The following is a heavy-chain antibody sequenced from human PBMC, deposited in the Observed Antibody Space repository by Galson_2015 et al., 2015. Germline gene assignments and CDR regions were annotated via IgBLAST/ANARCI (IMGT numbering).Heavy chain of an antibody. J-gene: IGHJ6*02. CDR2: TNTGGSTT. V-gene: IGHV3-11*01. D-gene: IGHD2-15*01. CDR1: GFTFSDYY. Sequence: SLRLSCAASGFTFSDYYMSWLRQAPGKGLEWVSYTNTGGSTTYFADSVKGRFTISRDNAKNSLYLQMNSLRAEDTAVYYCTRDRGCSGGSCYEPYYYGMDVWGQGTTVTVSS. CDR3: TRDRGCSGGSCYEPYYYGMDV.